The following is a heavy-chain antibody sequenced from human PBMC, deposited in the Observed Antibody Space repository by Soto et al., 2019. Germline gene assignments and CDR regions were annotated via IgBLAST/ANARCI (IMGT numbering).Heavy chain of an antibody. V-gene: IGHV4-4*07. D-gene: IGHD3-22*01. CDR2: IYTSGST. CDR3: ARGYHDSSPIRYYYYGMDV. CDR1: GGSISSYY. J-gene: IGHJ6*02. Sequence: PSETLSLTCTVSGGSISSYYWSWIRQPAGKGLEWIGRIYTSGSTNYNPSLKSRVTMSVDTSKNQFSLKLSSVTAADTAVYYCARGYHDSSPIRYYYYGMDVWGQGTTVTVSS.